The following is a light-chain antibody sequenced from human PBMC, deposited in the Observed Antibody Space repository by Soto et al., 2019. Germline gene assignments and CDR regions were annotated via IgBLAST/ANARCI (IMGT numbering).Light chain of an antibody. J-gene: IGLJ2*01. CDR3: QSFDSSLSASV. CDR1: SSNIGAGYN. CDR2: GNN. V-gene: IGLV1-40*01. Sequence: QSVLTQPPSVSGAPGQRVTISCTGSSSNIGAGYNVHWYQQLPGTAPKLLIYGNNNPPSGVPDRFSGSKSGTSASLVITGLQAEDEADYYCQSFDSSLSASVFGGGTKLTVL.